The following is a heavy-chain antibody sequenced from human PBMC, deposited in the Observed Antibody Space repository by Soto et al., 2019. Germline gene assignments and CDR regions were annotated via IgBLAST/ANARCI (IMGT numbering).Heavy chain of an antibody. D-gene: IGHD3-10*01. V-gene: IGHV4-61*01. CDR1: GGSVSSGSYY. CDR2: IYYSGST. Sequence: PSETLSLTCTVSGGSVSSGSYYLSWIRQPPGKGLEWIGYIYYSGSTNYNPSLKSRVTISVETSKNQFSLKLSSVTAADTAVYYCARGNIWFGELFDFDYWGQGTLGKVSS. J-gene: IGHJ4*02. CDR3: ARGNIWFGELFDFDY.